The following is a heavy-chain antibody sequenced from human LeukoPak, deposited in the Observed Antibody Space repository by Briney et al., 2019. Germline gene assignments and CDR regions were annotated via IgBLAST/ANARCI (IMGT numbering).Heavy chain of an antibody. CDR1: GYTFTGCY. D-gene: IGHD6-13*01. J-gene: IGHJ4*02. CDR2: INPNSGGT. Sequence: GASVKVSFTASGYTFTGCYMHWVRQAPGQGLEWMGWINPNSGGTNYAQKFQGRVTMTRDTSISTAYMELSRLRSDDTAVYYCARGRMGIAAARMGYWGQGTLVTVSS. V-gene: IGHV1-2*02. CDR3: ARGRMGIAAARMGY.